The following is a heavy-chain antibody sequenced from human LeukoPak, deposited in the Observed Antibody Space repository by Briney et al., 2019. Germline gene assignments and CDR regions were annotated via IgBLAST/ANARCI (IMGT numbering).Heavy chain of an antibody. V-gene: IGHV3-72*01. CDR1: GFSFSDYY. J-gene: IGHJ4*02. Sequence: GGSLRLSCAASGFSFSDYYMDWVRQAPGKGLEWVGRSRNKANSYTTEYAASVKGRFTISRDASKNSLYLRMNSLKTEDTAVYYCARSSTSGYYWRYFDLWGQGTLVTVSS. D-gene: IGHD3-22*01. CDR3: ARSSTSGYYWRYFDL. CDR2: SRNKANSYTT.